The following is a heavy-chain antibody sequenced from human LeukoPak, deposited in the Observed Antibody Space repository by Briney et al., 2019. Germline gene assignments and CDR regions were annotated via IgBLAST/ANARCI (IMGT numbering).Heavy chain of an antibody. Sequence: ASVKVSCKASGYTFTSHDINWVRQATGQGLEWMGWINPNSGGTNYAQKFQGRVTMTRDTSISTAYMELSRLRSDDTAVYYCARDRSPVDTAMVTDYWGQGTLVTVSS. V-gene: IGHV1-2*02. CDR1: GYTFTSHD. CDR2: INPNSGGT. D-gene: IGHD5-18*01. J-gene: IGHJ4*02. CDR3: ARDRSPVDTAMVTDY.